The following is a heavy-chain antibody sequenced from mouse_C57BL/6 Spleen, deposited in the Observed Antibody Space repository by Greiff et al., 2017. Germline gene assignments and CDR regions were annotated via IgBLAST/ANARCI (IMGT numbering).Heavy chain of an antibody. CDR3: TREGITTVGNAMDY. CDR1: GFTFSSYA. D-gene: IGHD1-1*01. Sequence: EVMLVESGEGLVKPGGSLKLSCAASGFTFSSYAMSWVRQTPEKRLEWVAYISSGGDYIYYADTVKGRFTISRDNARNTLYLQMSSLKSEDTAIYYCTREGITTVGNAMDYWGQGTSVTVSS. CDR2: ISSGGDYI. J-gene: IGHJ4*01. V-gene: IGHV5-9-1*02.